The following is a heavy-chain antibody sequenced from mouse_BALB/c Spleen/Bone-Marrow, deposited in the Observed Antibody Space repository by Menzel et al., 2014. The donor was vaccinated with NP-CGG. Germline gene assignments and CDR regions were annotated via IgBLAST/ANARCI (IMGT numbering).Heavy chain of an antibody. CDR1: GYIFTSYN. V-gene: IGHV1-12*01. Sequence: LQQSGAELVRSGASVKMSCKASGYIFTSYNIHWVRPTPGQGLEWIGHIYPGNGGTNYNQKFKGKATLTADTSSSTAYMQIRTMASEVSAVYFCGREQLLAYWGQGTLVTVSA. D-gene: IGHD3-1*01. CDR3: GREQLLAY. J-gene: IGHJ3*01. CDR2: IYPGNGGT.